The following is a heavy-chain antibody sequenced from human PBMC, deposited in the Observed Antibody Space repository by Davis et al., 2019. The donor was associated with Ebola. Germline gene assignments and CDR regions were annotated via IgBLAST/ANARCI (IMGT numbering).Heavy chain of an antibody. CDR3: AIQIVGATRVFDY. D-gene: IGHD1-26*01. CDR1: GGSISSSRYY. J-gene: IGHJ4*02. Sequence: SETLSLTCSVSGGSISSSRYYWGWIRQPPGEGLQWIGSFFYTGSSYFNLSLKSRVTVSVDTSKNQFSLKLDSVTAADTAVYYCAIQIVGATRVFDYWGQGTLVTVSS. V-gene: IGHV4-39*01. CDR2: FFYTGSS.